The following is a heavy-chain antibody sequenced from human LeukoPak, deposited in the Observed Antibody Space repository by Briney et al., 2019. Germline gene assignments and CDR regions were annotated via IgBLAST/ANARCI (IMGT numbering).Heavy chain of an antibody. CDR1: GGSISSSSYY. CDR3: ARADFWSGYRPYYYGMDV. CDR2: IYYSGST. D-gene: IGHD3-3*01. J-gene: IGHJ6*02. V-gene: IGHV4-39*07. Sequence: SETLSLTCTVSGGSISSSSYYWGWIRQPPGKGLEWIGSIYYSGSTYYNPSLKSRVTISVDTSKNQFSLKLSSVTAADTAVYYCARADFWSGYRPYYYGMDVWGQGTTVTVSS.